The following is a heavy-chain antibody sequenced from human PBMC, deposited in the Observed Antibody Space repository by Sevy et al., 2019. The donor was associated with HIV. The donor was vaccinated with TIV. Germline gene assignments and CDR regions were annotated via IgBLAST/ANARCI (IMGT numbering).Heavy chain of an antibody. J-gene: IGHJ6*02. D-gene: IGHD6-13*01. CDR1: GFTFSSYW. CDR3: ARDQKIAAADFYYYYGMDV. Sequence: GGSLRLSCAASGFTFSSYWMSWVRQAPGKGLEWVANIKQDGSEKYYVDSVKGRFTISRDNAKNSLYLQMNSLRAEDTAVYYCARDQKIAAADFYYYYGMDVWGQGTTVTVSS. V-gene: IGHV3-7*01. CDR2: IKQDGSEK.